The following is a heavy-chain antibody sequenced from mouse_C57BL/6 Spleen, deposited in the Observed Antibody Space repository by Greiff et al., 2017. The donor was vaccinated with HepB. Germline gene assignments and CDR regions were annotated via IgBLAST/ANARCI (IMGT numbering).Heavy chain of an antibody. CDR1: GYAFSSYW. V-gene: IGHV1-80*01. Sequence: QVQLKQSGAELVKPGASVKISCKASGYAFSSYWMNWVKQRPGKGLEWIGQIYPGDGDTNYNGKFKGKATLTADKSSSTAYMQLSSLTSEDSAVYFCARPYGSSYAYFDYWGQGTTLTVSS. D-gene: IGHD1-1*01. J-gene: IGHJ2*01. CDR3: ARPYGSSYAYFDY. CDR2: IYPGDGDT.